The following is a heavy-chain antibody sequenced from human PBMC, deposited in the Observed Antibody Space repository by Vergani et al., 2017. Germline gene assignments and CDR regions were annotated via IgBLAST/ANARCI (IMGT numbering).Heavy chain of an antibody. Sequence: QVQLVQSGAEVKKPGSSVKVSCKASGGTFSSYAISWVRQAPGQGLEWMGRIIPIFGTANYAQKFQGRVTITADESTSTAYMELSSLRSEDTAVYYCARVVVITECYYYYGMDVWGQGTTVTVSS. J-gene: IGHJ6*02. CDR1: GGTFSSYA. CDR2: IIPIFGTA. V-gene: IGHV1-69*13. D-gene: IGHD3-22*01. CDR3: ARVVVITECYYYYGMDV.